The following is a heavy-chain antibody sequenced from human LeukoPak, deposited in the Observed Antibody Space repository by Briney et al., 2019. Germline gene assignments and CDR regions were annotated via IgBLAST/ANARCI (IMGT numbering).Heavy chain of an antibody. CDR3: ARDRGGGFDY. J-gene: IGHJ4*02. CDR1: GFTFSNYI. CDR2: ILENGSNQ. D-gene: IGHD3-10*01. Sequence: GGSLRLSCAASGFTFSNYIMHWVRQAPGKGLDWVAVILENGSNQYYADSVKGRFTISRDNSKNTLFLQMNSLRAEDTAVYYCARDRGGGFDYWGQGTLVTVSS. V-gene: IGHV3-30*04.